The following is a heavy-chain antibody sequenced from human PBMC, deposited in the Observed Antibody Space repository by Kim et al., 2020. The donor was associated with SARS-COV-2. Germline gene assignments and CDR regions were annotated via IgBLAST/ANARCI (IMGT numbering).Heavy chain of an antibody. D-gene: IGHD2-2*02. CDR2: MWYDGSNK. CDR1: GFTFSTYG. J-gene: IGHJ4*02. V-gene: IGHV3-33*01. Sequence: GGSLRLSCASSGFTFSTYGMHWVRQAPGKGLEWVATMWYDGSNKYYPDSVKGRFTVSRDNSKNTLYLQVNSLRAEDTALYYCARGYCGTATCYTGGTYFDYWGRGTLVTVSS. CDR3: ARGYCGTATCYTGGTYFDY.